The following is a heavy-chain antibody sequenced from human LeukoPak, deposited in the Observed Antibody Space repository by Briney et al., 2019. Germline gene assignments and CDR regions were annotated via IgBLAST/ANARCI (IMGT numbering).Heavy chain of an antibody. D-gene: IGHD1-26*01. CDR1: GGSFSGYY. CDR3: ARCSGTYHAFDI. J-gene: IGHJ3*02. CDR2: INQSGST. V-gene: IGHV4-34*01. Sequence: PSETLSLTCAVYGGSFSGYYWSWIRQPPGKGLEWIGEINQSGSTTYNPSLKSRVTISVDTSKNQFSLKLSSVTAADTAVYYCARCSGTYHAFDIWGQGTMVTVSS.